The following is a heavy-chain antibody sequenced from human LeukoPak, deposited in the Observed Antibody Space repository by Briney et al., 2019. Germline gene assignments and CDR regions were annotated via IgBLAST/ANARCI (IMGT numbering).Heavy chain of an antibody. Sequence: GRSLRLSCAASGFTFSSYGMYWVRQAPGKGLEWVAVISYDGSNKYYADSVKGRFTISRDNSKNTLYLQMNSLRAEDTAVYYCAKDDGRGYSYGYFDYWGQGTLVTVSS. D-gene: IGHD5-18*01. CDR3: AKDDGRGYSYGYFDY. J-gene: IGHJ4*02. CDR2: ISYDGSNK. V-gene: IGHV3-30*18. CDR1: GFTFSSYG.